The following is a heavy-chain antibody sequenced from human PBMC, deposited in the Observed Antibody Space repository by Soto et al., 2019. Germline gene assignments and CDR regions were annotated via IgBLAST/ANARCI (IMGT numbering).Heavy chain of an antibody. CDR1: GFTFSSYA. CDR3: AGSPGLSRISGTTLGA. CDR2: INGDGSST. V-gene: IGHV3-74*01. Sequence: PGGSLRLSCTASGFTFSSYAMSWVRQAPGKGLEWVSRINGDGSSTSYADSVKGRFIISRDNAKNMLYLQVNSLRADDTAVYYCAGSPGLSRISGTTLGAWGQGTLVTVSS. J-gene: IGHJ5*01. D-gene: IGHD1-7*01.